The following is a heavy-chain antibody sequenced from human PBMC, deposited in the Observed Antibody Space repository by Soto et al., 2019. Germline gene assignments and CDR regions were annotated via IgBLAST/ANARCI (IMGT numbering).Heavy chain of an antibody. CDR2: IDTXNWNT. J-gene: IGHJ4*02. Sequence: XVKVSCKASGYTFSIFAMHWVRQATAQRLECTXWIDTXNWNTKYSHKXXGRVTITXATAASTAHMELSSLISEDTAVYYCARDAGSFVYWGKGTLVTVYS. D-gene: IGHD3-10*01. V-gene: IGHV1-3*04. CDR3: ARDAGSFVY. CDR1: GYTFSIFA.